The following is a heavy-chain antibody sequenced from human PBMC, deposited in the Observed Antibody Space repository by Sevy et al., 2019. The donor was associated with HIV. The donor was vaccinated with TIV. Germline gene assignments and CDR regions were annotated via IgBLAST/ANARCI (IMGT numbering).Heavy chain of an antibody. D-gene: IGHD6-13*01. CDR3: ARADLDSSTFFYYYGMDV. CDR1: GYTFSGYD. Sequence: ASVKVSCKASGYTFSGYDINWVRQATGQGLEWMGWMNPDSGRRGYAPKFQGRVTMTKNTSIDTAYMELRRLRSEDSAVYYCARADLDSSTFFYYYGMDVWGQGTTVTVSS. J-gene: IGHJ6*02. CDR2: MNPDSGRR. V-gene: IGHV1-8*02.